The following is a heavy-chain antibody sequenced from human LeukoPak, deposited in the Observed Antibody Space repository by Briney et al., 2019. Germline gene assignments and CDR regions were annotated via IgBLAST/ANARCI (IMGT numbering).Heavy chain of an antibody. V-gene: IGHV4-34*01. J-gene: IGHJ6*02. Sequence: SETLSLTCAVYGGSFSGYYWSGMRQPPGKGREWSGEINQSGSTNYNTSLKSRVTIPLNTFKNQSSLRLSSVTAADTAVYYCARVQPTYYYGMDVWGQGTPVTVSS. CDR2: INQSGST. CDR1: GGSFSGYY. CDR3: ARVQPTYYYGMDV.